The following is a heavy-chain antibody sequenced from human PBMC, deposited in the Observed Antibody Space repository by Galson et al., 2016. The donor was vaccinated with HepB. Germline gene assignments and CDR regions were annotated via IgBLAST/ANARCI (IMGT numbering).Heavy chain of an antibody. D-gene: IGHD5-18*01. J-gene: IGHJ6*02. Sequence: SLRLSCAASGFIFSRYSMNWVRQAPGKGLEWVSYIVSGSDTIYYADFVKGRFTISRDNAKNSLYLQMIGLRDEDTAVYYCARGQDTSVEIYYYSMDVWGQGTTVTVSS. CDR3: ARGQDTSVEIYYYSMDV. V-gene: IGHV3-48*02. CDR1: GFIFSRYS. CDR2: IVSGSDTI.